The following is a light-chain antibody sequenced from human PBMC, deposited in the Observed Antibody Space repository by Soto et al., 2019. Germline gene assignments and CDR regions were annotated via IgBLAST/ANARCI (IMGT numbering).Light chain of an antibody. CDR1: QSVSSSY. V-gene: IGKV3-20*01. CDR3: QQYGSSPLT. CDR2: GAS. J-gene: IGKJ4*01. Sequence: EIVLTQSPGTLSLSPGERATLSCRASQSVSSSYLAWYQQKPGQAPRLLIYGASSRATGIPDRFSGSGSGTDLTLTISRLGPEDVAGYFCQQYGSSPLTFGGGTKVEIK.